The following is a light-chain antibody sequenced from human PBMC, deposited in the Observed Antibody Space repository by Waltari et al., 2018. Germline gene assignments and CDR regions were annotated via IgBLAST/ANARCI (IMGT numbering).Light chain of an antibody. CDR1: SRDVGYFKL. J-gene: IGLJ2*01. CDR3: CSYAGVNTFL. Sequence: QSALTQPASVSGSPGPSITIPCTGTSRDVGYFKLVSWYQQHPGTAPKLIISEVNKRPLGISIRFSGSKSGNTASLTISGLQPEDEAEYYCCSYAGVNTFLFGGGTNVTVL. CDR2: EVN. V-gene: IGLV2-23*02.